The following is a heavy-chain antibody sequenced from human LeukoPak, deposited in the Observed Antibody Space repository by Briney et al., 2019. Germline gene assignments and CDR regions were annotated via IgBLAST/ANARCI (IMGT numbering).Heavy chain of an antibody. Sequence: SETLSLTCSVSGGSIGGGTYYWGWVRQSPGKGRDWIGSVHDNGNTYYDPSLNNRVTISADTSMNQFSLRLSPVIAADTAVYFSVRDTGNFEIDYWGQGTLVTVSS. D-gene: IGHD1-7*01. CDR3: VRDTGNFEIDY. CDR2: VHDNGNT. CDR1: GGSIGGGTYY. V-gene: IGHV4-39*02. J-gene: IGHJ4*02.